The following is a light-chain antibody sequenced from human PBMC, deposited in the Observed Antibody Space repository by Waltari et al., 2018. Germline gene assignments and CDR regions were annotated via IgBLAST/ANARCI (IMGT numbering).Light chain of an antibody. CDR2: GAA. V-gene: IGKV3-20*01. CDR3: QQYGSSLGT. Sequence: NVLTQSPGTLSVSPGERSTLSCRSGQRVGSIYLSWYQKKPGQAPRLLIYGAASRATGSQDRFSGSGSGTDFTLTISRLEPEDFAVYYCQQYGSSLGTFGQGTKVEIK. CDR1: QRVGSIY. J-gene: IGKJ1*01.